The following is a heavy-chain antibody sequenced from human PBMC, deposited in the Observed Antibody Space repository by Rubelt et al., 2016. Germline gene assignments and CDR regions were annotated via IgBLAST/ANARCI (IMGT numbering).Heavy chain of an antibody. D-gene: IGHD2-15*01. CDR2: ISYDGSNK. CDR3: ARGYCSGGSCYYFDY. CDR1: GFTFSSYA. V-gene: IGHV3-30*04. Sequence: VQLVEFGGGVVQPGRSLRLSCAASGFTFSSYAMHWVRQAPGKGLEWVAVISYDGSNKYYADSVKGRFTISRDNSKNTLYLQMNSLRAEGTAVYYCARGYCSGGSCYYFDYWGQGTLVTVSS. J-gene: IGHJ4*02.